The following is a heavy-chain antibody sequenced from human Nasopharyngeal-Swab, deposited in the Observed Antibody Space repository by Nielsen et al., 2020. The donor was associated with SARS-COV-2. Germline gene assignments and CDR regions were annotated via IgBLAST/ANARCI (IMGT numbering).Heavy chain of an antibody. CDR2: IKQDGSNK. CDR3: ARDFGAYYDSTAKAY. CDR1: GFTFSSYW. J-gene: IGHJ4*02. Sequence: GESLKISCAASGFTFSSYWMSWVRQAPGKGLEWVANIKQDGSNKYYADSVKGRFTISRDNSKNTLYLQMNSLRAEDTAVYYCARDFGAYYDSTAKAYWGQGTLVTVSS. D-gene: IGHD3-22*01. V-gene: IGHV3-7*01.